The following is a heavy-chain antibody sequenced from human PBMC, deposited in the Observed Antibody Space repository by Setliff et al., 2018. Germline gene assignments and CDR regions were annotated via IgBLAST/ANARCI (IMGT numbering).Heavy chain of an antibody. V-gene: IGHV3-7*01. CDR2: IKQDESEK. J-gene: IGHJ6*03. CDR3: ARDGRTRYYYYYMDV. Sequence: GGSLRLSCAASGFTFSSYWMSWVRQAPGKGLEWVANIKQDESEKYYVDSVKGRFTISRDNAKNSLYLQMNSLRAEDTAVYYCARDGRTRYYYYYMDVWGKGTTVTVSS. CDR1: GFTFSSYW.